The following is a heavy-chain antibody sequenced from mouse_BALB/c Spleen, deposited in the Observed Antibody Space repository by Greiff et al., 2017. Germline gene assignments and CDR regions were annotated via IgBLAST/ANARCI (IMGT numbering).Heavy chain of an antibody. CDR3: ARKNYGSSSWFAY. J-gene: IGHJ3*01. CDR1: GFSLTGYG. V-gene: IGHV2-6-7*01. Sequence: VKLMESGPGLVAPSQSLSITCTVSGFSLTGYGVNWVRQPPGKGLEWLGMIWGDGSTDYNSALKSRLSISKDNSKSQVFFKMNSLQANDTAIYYCARKNYGSSSWFAYWGQGTLVTVSA. CDR2: IWGDGST. D-gene: IGHD1-1*01.